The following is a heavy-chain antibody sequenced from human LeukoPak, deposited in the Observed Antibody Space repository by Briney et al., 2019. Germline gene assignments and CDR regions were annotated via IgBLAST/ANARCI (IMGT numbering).Heavy chain of an antibody. Sequence: GSLRLSCAASGFTFSSYGMHWVRQAPGKGLEWVAVIWYDGSNKYYADTVKGRFTISRDNSKNTLYLQMNSLRAEDTAVYYCARDGAQAGFDPWGQGTLVTVSS. V-gene: IGHV3-33*01. CDR1: GFTFSSYG. D-gene: IGHD3-16*01. CDR3: ARDGAQAGFDP. CDR2: IWYDGSNK. J-gene: IGHJ5*02.